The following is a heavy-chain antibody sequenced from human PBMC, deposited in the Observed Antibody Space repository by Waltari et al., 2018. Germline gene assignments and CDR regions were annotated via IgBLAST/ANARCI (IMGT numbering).Heavy chain of an antibody. V-gene: IGHV4-59*01. D-gene: IGHD3-22*01. Sequence: QVQLQESGPGLVKPSETLSLTCTVSGGSISSYYWSWIRQPPGKGLEWIGYIYYSGSTNYNPSLKSRVTISVDTSKNQFSLKLSSVTAADTAVYYCARDRGHYYDSSGYYYYYYYMDVWGKGTTVIVSS. CDR2: IYYSGST. CDR1: GGSISSYY. CDR3: ARDRGHYYDSSGYYYYYYYMDV. J-gene: IGHJ6*03.